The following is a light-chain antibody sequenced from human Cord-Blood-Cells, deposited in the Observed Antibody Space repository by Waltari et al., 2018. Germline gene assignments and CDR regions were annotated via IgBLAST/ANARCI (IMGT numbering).Light chain of an antibody. CDR1: QSVKSGD. CDR3: QQYGSSPRT. V-gene: IGKV3-20*01. J-gene: IGKJ1*01. Sequence: EIVLTQSPGTLSLSPGERATLSRRATQSVKSGDLAWYQQKPGQAPRLLLYGSSSRATGIPDRFSGSGSGTDFTLTISRLEPEDFAVYYCQQYGSSPRTFGQGTKVEIK. CDR2: GSS.